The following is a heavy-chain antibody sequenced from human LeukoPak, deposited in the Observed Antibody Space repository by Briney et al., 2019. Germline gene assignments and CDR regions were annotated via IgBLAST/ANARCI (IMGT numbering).Heavy chain of an antibody. D-gene: IGHD3-10*02. CDR1: GFTFSSYE. J-gene: IGHJ6*04. Sequence: GGSLRLSCAASGFTFSSYEMNWVSQAPGKGLEGVSYISSSGSTIYYADSVNGRFTISRDNAKNALYLQMNSLRAEDTAVYYCAERGITMIGGVWGKGTTVTISS. CDR3: AERGITMIGGV. V-gene: IGHV3-48*03. CDR2: ISSSGSTI.